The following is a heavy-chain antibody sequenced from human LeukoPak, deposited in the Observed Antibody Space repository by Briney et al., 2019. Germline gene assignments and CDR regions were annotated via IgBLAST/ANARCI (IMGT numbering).Heavy chain of an antibody. V-gene: IGHV4-59*01. Sequence: SETLSLTCTVSGGSISSYFWSWIRQPPGKGLEWIGYIYYSGSTNYNPSLQSRVTITVDTSKNQFSLKLSSVTAADTAVYYCARVATTVTLFDYRGQGTLVTVSS. CDR1: GGSISSYF. CDR2: IYYSGST. CDR3: ARVATTVTLFDY. J-gene: IGHJ4*02. D-gene: IGHD4-17*01.